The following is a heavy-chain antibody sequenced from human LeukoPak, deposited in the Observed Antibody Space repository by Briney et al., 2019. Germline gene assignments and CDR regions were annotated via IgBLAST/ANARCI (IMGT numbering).Heavy chain of an antibody. J-gene: IGHJ6*02. Sequence: GGSLRLSCAASGFTFSSYAMHWVRQAPGKGLEWVAVISYDGSNKYYADSVKGRFTISRDNSKNTLYLQMNSLRAEDTAVYYCARDLEVGATRYYYGMDVWGQGTTVTVSS. V-gene: IGHV3-30-3*01. CDR1: GFTFSSYA. CDR3: ARDLEVGATRYYYGMDV. D-gene: IGHD1-26*01. CDR2: ISYDGSNK.